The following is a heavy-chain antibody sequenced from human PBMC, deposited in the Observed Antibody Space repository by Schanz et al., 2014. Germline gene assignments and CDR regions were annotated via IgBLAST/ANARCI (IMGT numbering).Heavy chain of an antibody. Sequence: QVQLQQWGAGLLKPSETLSLSCAVYGGSLSGYYWGWVRQPPGKGLEWIGYIYYSGSTDYNPSLKSRVTMSVDTSKNQFSLKLSSVTAADTAVYYCARLWGGWRIPDYWGQGTLVTVSS. D-gene: IGHD6-19*01. J-gene: IGHJ4*02. V-gene: IGHV4-34*11. CDR1: GGSLSGYY. CDR2: IYYSGST. CDR3: ARLWGGWRIPDY.